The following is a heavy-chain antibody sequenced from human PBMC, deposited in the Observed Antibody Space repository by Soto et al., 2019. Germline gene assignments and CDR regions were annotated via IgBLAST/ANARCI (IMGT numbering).Heavy chain of an antibody. V-gene: IGHV1-3*01. CDR2: INAGNGNT. J-gene: IGHJ4*02. CDR1: GYTFTSYA. D-gene: IGHD4-17*01. CDR3: VAGTVTTTPLFY. Sequence: QVQLVQSGAEVKKPGASVKVSCKASGYTFTSYAMHWVRQAPGQRLEWMGWINAGNGNTKYSQKFQGRVTITRDTSASTAYMELSSLRSEDTAVYYCVAGTVTTTPLFYWGQGTLVTVSS.